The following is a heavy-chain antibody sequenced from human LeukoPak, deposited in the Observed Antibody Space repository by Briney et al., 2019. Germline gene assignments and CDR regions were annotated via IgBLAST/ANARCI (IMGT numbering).Heavy chain of an antibody. CDR3: ATKKYYYDSSGYYYFDY. D-gene: IGHD3-22*01. CDR2: IIPIFGTA. V-gene: IGHV1-69*13. CDR1: GGTFSSYA. J-gene: IGHJ4*02. Sequence: ASVKVSCKASGGTFSSYAISWVRQAPGQGLEWMGGIIPIFGTANYAQKFQGRVTITADESTSTAYMELSSLRSEDTAVYYCATKKYYYDSSGYYYFDYWGQGTLVTVSS.